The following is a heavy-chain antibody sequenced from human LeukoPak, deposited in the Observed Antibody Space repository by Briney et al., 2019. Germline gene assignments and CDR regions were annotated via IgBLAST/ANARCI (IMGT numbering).Heavy chain of an antibody. J-gene: IGHJ4*02. CDR2: INAGNGNT. D-gene: IGHD5-12*01. CDR1: GYTFTSYA. V-gene: IGHV1-3*01. Sequence: ASEKVSCKASGYTFTSYAMHWVRQAPGQRLEWMRWINAGNGNTKYSQKFQGRVTITRDTSASTAYMELSSLRSEDTAVYYCARYHSGYTIFLDYWGQGTLVTVSS. CDR3: ARYHSGYTIFLDY.